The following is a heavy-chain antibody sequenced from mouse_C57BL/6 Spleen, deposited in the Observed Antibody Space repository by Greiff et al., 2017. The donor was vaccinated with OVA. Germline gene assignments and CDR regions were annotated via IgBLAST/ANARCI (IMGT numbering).Heavy chain of an antibody. CDR2: ISSGGSYT. V-gene: IGHV5-6*01. CDR3: ARITGTRWYFDV. J-gene: IGHJ1*03. D-gene: IGHD4-1*01. CDR1: GFTFSSYG. Sequence: EVQLVESGGDLVKPGGSLKLSCAASGFTFSSYGMSWVRQTPDKRLEWVATISSGGSYTYYPDSVKGRFTISRDNAKNTLYRQMSRLKSEDTAMYYCARITGTRWYFDVWGTGTTVTVAS.